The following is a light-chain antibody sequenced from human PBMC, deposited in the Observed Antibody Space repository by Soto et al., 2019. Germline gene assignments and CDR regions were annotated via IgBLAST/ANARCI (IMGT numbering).Light chain of an antibody. CDR3: CSYAGSSTFGV. CDR2: EVS. Sequence: QSALTQPASVSGSPGQSITISCTGTSSDVGSYNLVSWYQQHPGKAPKLMIYEVSKRSSGVSNRFSGSKSGNTASLTISGLQAEDEADYYCCSYAGSSTFGVFGGGTKVTVL. V-gene: IGLV2-23*02. J-gene: IGLJ3*02. CDR1: SSDVGSYNL.